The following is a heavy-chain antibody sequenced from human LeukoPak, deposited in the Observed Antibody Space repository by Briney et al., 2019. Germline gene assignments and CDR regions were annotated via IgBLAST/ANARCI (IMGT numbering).Heavy chain of an antibody. CDR3: ARDRFAFDI. J-gene: IGHJ3*02. CDR1: GGSISSSSYY. CDR2: IYTSGST. Sequence: PSETLSLTCTVSGGSISSSSYYWGWIRQPPGKGLEWIGSIYTSGSTNYNPSLKSRVTISVDTSKNQFSLKLSSVTAADTAVYYCARDRFAFDIWGQGTMVTVSS. V-gene: IGHV4-39*07.